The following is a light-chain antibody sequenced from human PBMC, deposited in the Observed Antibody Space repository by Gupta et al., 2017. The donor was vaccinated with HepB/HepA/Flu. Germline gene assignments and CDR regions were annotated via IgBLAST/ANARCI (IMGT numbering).Light chain of an antibody. CDR3: QSADSSGTYVV. CDR2: KDR. Sequence: SYELTQPPSVSVSPGQTARITCSGDALPKQYAYWYQQKPGQAPVLVIYKDRERPSGIPERFSDSSSGTTVTLTISGVQAEDEADYYCQSADSSGTYVVFGGGTKLTVL. J-gene: IGLJ2*01. CDR1: ALPKQY. V-gene: IGLV3-25*03.